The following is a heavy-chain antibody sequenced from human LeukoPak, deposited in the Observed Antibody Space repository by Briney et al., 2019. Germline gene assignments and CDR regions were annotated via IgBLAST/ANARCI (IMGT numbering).Heavy chain of an antibody. CDR1: GFTFSSYG. Sequence: GGSLRLSCAASGFTFSSYGMHWVRQAPGKGLEWVAVVSSDGSIDYYADSVRGRFTVSRDNSKNTLYLQMNSLRAEDTAVYYCAKIDTFDYDTSGRHWLDSWGQGTLVTVSS. CDR3: AKIDTFDYDTSGRHWLDS. V-gene: IGHV3-30*18. CDR2: VSSDGSID. J-gene: IGHJ5*01. D-gene: IGHD3-16*01.